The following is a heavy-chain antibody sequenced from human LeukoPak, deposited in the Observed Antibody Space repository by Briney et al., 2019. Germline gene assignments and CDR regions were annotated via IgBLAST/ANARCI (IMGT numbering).Heavy chain of an antibody. CDR2: IYYSGST. V-gene: IGHV4-39*07. Sequence: PSETLSLTCTVSGGSISSSSYYWGWIRQPPGKGLEWIGSIYYSGSTYYNPSLKSRVTISVDTSKNQSSLKLSSVTAADTAVYYCARYGALHGAHVGWFDPWGQGTLVTVSS. D-gene: IGHD4/OR15-4a*01. CDR1: GGSISSSSYY. J-gene: IGHJ5*02. CDR3: ARYGALHGAHVGWFDP.